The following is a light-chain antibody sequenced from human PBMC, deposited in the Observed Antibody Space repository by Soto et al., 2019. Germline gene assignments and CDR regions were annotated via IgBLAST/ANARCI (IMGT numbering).Light chain of an antibody. Sequence: QSVMTQPPSVSAAPGQKVTISCSGSSSNIGGNSVSWYQQLPGTAPKLLIYDDNKRPSGIPDRFSGSKSGTSATLGITGFQTGDEAYYYCGSWDSSLSVYVFGIGTKLTVL. CDR3: GSWDSSLSVYV. CDR2: DDN. CDR1: SSNIGGNS. J-gene: IGLJ1*01. V-gene: IGLV1-51*01.